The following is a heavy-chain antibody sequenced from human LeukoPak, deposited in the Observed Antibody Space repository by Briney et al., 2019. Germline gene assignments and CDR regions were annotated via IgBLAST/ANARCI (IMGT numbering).Heavy chain of an antibody. D-gene: IGHD1-26*01. V-gene: IGHV3-21*04. J-gene: IGHJ6*03. CDR1: GFVFCTYT. CDR3: ARVGRSDYYYYYMDV. Sequence: GGSLRLSCAGSGFVFCTYTMNWIRQTPGKGLEWVSSISSHNTHIYYADSVKGRFIISRDNSKNTLYLQMNSLRAEDTAVYYCARVGRSDYYYYYMDVWGKGTTVTVSS. CDR2: ISSHNTHI.